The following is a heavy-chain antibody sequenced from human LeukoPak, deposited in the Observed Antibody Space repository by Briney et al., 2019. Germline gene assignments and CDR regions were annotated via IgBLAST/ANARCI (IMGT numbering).Heavy chain of an antibody. CDR3: RRWGNLNAFDI. J-gene: IGHJ3*02. Sequence: PGGSLRLSCAASGFTFSSYWMSWVRQAPGKGLEWVANIKQDGSEKYYVGSVKGRFTISRDNTKKSLYLQMNSLRAEDTAAYYCRRWGNLNAFDIWGQGTMVTVSS. CDR2: IKQDGSEK. CDR1: GFTFSSYW. D-gene: IGHD4-23*01. V-gene: IGHV3-7*01.